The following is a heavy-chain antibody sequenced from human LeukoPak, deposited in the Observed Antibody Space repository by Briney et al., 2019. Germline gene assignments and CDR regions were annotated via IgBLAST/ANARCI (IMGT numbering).Heavy chain of an antibody. CDR1: GFTFTNAW. D-gene: IGHD2-15*01. Sequence: GGSLRLSCAASGFTFTNAWMSWVRQAPGKGLEWVGRIKSKTDGGTTDYAAPVKGRFTISRDDSKNTLYLQMNSLKTEDTAVYYCAKDSCSGGSCYSGWFDPWGQGTLVTVSS. V-gene: IGHV3-15*01. CDR2: IKSKTDGGTT. J-gene: IGHJ5*02. CDR3: AKDSCSGGSCYSGWFDP.